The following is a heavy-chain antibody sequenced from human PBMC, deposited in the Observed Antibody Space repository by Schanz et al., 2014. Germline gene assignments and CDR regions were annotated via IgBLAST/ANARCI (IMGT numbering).Heavy chain of an antibody. CDR1: GASISGSSDY. J-gene: IGHJ3*02. V-gene: IGHV4-39*01. Sequence: QLQLQESGPGLVKPSETLSLTCTVSGASISGSSDYWGWIRQSPGKGLEWIGNIYYTGTTYYNPSLKSRVSIPVDPSKNQVSLNLTSVTAADTAVFYCARRDNYLSAFDIWGQGTMVTVSS. CDR2: IYYTGTT. CDR3: ARRDNYLSAFDI. D-gene: IGHD4-4*01.